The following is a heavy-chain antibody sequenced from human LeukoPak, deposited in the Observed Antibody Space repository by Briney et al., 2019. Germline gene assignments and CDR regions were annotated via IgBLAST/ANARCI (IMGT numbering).Heavy chain of an antibody. CDR2: INPTSGGT. J-gene: IGHJ5*02. D-gene: IGHD5-12*01. Sequence: ASVKVSCKASGYTFTGYYMHWVRQAPGQGLEWMGWINPTSGGTNFAPKFQGRFTLTRDTSISTAYMELNRLTSDDTAIYYCARGHAVATMTFDPWGQGTLVTVSS. V-gene: IGHV1-2*02. CDR3: ARGHAVATMTFDP. CDR1: GYTFTGYY.